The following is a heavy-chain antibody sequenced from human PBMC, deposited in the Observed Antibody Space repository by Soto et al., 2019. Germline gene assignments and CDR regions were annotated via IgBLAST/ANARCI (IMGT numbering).Heavy chain of an antibody. Sequence: QLVESGGGLVQPGGSLRVSCAASRFAFSSYSMHWVRQAPMKGLEWVASINSVASYVYYADSVEGRFTISRDNAKNSVYRQMNSLRAGDTAVYYCTRDRSSFMRGRIRGPYGGLDVWGQGTTVLVS. CDR1: RFAFSSYS. V-gene: IGHV3-21*01. J-gene: IGHJ6*02. CDR3: TRDRSSFMRGRIRGPYGGLDV. CDR2: INSVASYV. D-gene: IGHD3-10*01.